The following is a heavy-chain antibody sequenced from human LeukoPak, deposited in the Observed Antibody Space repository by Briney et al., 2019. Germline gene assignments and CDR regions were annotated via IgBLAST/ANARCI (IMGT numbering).Heavy chain of an antibody. CDR1: GFTFSSYA. Sequence: GGSLRLSCAASGFTFSSYAMSWVRQAPGKGLEWVAAISYDGSNKNYADSVKGRFTISRDNSKNTLYLQMDNLRAEDTAVYYCARVTTAIPDAFDIWGQGTMVTVSS. V-gene: IGHV3-30*04. CDR3: ARVTTAIPDAFDI. J-gene: IGHJ3*02. D-gene: IGHD2-21*02. CDR2: ISYDGSNK.